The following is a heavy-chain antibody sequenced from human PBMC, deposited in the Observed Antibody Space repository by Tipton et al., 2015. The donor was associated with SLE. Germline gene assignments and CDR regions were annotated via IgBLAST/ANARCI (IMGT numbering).Heavy chain of an antibody. CDR3: ARHYGSRYFDY. V-gene: IGHV4-34*01. CDR2: INHSGST. D-gene: IGHD1-26*01. CDR1: GGSFSGYY. Sequence: LRLSCAVYGGSFSGYYWSWIRQPPGKGLEWIGEINHSGSTNYNPSLKSRVTISVDTSKNQFSLKLSSVTAADTAVYYCARHYGSRYFDYWGQGTLVTVSS. J-gene: IGHJ4*02.